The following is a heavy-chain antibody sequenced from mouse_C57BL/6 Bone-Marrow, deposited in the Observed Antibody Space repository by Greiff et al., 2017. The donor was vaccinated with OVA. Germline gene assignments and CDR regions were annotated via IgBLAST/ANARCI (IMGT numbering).Heavy chain of an antibody. V-gene: IGHV7-1*01. CDR1: GFTFSDFY. J-gene: IGHJ4*01. Sequence: EVKLVESGGGLVQSGRSLRLSCATSGFTFSDFYMEWVRQAPGKGLEWIAASRNKANDYTTEYSASVKGRFIVSRDTSQSILYLQMNALRAEDTAIYYCARVVEDYAMDYWGQGTSVTVSS. CDR3: ARVVEDYAMDY. CDR2: SRNKANDYTT.